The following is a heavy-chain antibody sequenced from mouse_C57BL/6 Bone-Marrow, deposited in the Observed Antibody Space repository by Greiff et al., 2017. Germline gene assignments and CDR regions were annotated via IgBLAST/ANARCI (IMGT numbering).Heavy chain of an antibody. CDR1: GYTFTSYG. J-gene: IGHJ2*01. D-gene: IGHD1-1*01. Sequence: VMLQQSGAELARPGASVKLSCKASGYTFTSYGISWVKQSTGQGLEWIGEIYPRSGNTYYNEKFKGKATLTADKSSSTAYMELRSLTSEDSAVYFCARGGYYYGSSLRYFDYWGQGTTLTVSS. V-gene: IGHV1-81*01. CDR3: ARGGYYYGSSLRYFDY. CDR2: IYPRSGNT.